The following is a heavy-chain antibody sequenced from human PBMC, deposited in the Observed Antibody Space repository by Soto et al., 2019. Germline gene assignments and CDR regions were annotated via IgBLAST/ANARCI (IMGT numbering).Heavy chain of an antibody. Sequence: PGGSLRPSFATPWFPFPSYELKRVRQAPGKGLEWVSYISSSGSTIYYADSVKGRFTISRDNAKNSLYLQMNSLRAEDTAVYYCARDDYGAYDYWGQGTLVTVSS. J-gene: IGHJ4*02. CDR3: ARDDYGAYDY. CDR2: ISSSGSTI. V-gene: IGHV3-48*03. CDR1: WFPFPSYE. D-gene: IGHD4-17*01.